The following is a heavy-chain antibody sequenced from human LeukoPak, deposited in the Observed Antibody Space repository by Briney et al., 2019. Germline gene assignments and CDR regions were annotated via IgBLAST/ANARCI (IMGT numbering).Heavy chain of an antibody. D-gene: IGHD6-19*01. Sequence: PSETLSLTCTVSGGSISSYYWGWIRQPPGKGLEWIGSIYYSGSTYYNPSLKSRVTISVDTSKNQFSLKLSYVTAADTAVYYCARALYSSGWSSWFDPWGQGTLVTVSS. J-gene: IGHJ5*02. CDR2: IYYSGST. CDR3: ARALYSSGWSSWFDP. V-gene: IGHV4-39*01. CDR1: GGSISSYY.